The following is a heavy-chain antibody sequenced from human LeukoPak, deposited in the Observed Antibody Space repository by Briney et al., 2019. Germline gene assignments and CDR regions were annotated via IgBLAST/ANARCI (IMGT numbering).Heavy chain of an antibody. D-gene: IGHD5-12*01. CDR3: ARVATTTNPPQRPFDY. CDR1: GYSISSGYY. Sequence: SETLSLTCAVSGYSISSGYYWGWIRQPPGKGLEWIGSIYYSGSTYYNPSLKSRVTISVDTSKNQFSLKLSSVTAADTAVYYCARVATTTNPPQRPFDYWGQGTLVTISS. J-gene: IGHJ4*02. CDR2: IYYSGST. V-gene: IGHV4-38-2*01.